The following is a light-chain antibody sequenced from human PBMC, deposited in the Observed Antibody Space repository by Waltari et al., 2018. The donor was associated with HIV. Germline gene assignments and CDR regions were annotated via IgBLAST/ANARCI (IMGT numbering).Light chain of an antibody. CDR3: VLYMGSGIWV. J-gene: IGLJ3*02. Sequence: QTVVTQEPSLSVSPGGTVTRTCGLSSGAAPTTYYPSWYQQTPGQAPRTLIYSKNSRSSGVPDRFSGSILGNRAALTITGAQADDESDYYCVLYMGSGIWVFGGGTKLTVL. CDR1: SGAAPTTYY. V-gene: IGLV8-61*01. CDR2: SKN.